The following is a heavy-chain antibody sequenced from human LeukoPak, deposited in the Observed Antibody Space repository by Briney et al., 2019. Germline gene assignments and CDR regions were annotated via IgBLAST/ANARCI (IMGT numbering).Heavy chain of an antibody. CDR1: GFTFSNYN. J-gene: IGHJ4*02. D-gene: IGHD3-16*01. Sequence: GGSLRRSCAASGFTFSNYNMNWVRQAPGKGLEWVSYISSSSSHIYYADSMKGRFTISRDNAKNTLYLQMSSLRADDTAVYYCARGNFGSDYWGQGTLVTVSS. CDR3: ARGNFGSDY. V-gene: IGHV3-21*01. CDR2: ISSSSSHI.